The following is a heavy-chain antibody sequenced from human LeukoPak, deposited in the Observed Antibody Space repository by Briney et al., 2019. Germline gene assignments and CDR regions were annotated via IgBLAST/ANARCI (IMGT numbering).Heavy chain of an antibody. CDR3: ARVVVTARTHAFDI. V-gene: IGHV1-46*01. CDR2: INPSRGST. CDR1: GYTFTNYY. J-gene: IGHJ3*02. D-gene: IGHD2-21*02. Sequence: ASVKVSCKASGYTFTNYYIHWVRQAPGQGLEWMGVINPSRGSTSYVQKFQGRVTMTRDMSTSTVYMELSSLRSEDTAVYYCARVVVTARTHAFDIWGQGTMVTVSS.